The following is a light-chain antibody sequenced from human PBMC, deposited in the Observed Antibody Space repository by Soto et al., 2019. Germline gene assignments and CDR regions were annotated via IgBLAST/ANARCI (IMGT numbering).Light chain of an antibody. CDR3: QHYGSSTWT. V-gene: IGKV3-20*01. CDR2: GTS. Sequence: EIVLTQSPGTLSLSPGERATLSCRASQSVSSSYLAWYQQKPGQAPRLLLYGTSSRATGIPDRFTGSGSGTDFTLTISRLEPEDSAVYYCQHYGSSTWTFGQGTKVEIK. J-gene: IGKJ1*01. CDR1: QSVSSSY.